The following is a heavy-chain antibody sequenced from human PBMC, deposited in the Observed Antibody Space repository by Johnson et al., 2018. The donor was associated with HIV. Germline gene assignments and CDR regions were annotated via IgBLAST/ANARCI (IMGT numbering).Heavy chain of an antibody. CDR3: ASKGSGWALDV. CDR2: IYSGGST. J-gene: IGHJ3*01. Sequence: EVQLVESGGGLIQPGGSLRLSCTESGFILSGNYMTWVRQAPGRGLEWVSDIYSGGSTYYADSVKGRFIISKAHSKNRLYLQMNSLRAEDTAKYYCASKGSGWALDVWGQGTMVTVSS. V-gene: IGHV3-53*01. CDR1: GFILSGNY. D-gene: IGHD6-19*01.